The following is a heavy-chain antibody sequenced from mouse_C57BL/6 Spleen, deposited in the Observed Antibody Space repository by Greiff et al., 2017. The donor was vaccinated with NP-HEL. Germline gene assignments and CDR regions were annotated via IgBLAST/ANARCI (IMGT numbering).Heavy chain of an antibody. CDR2: INPNNGGT. Sequence: EVQLQQSGPELVKPGASVKISCKASGYTFTDYYMNWVKQSHGKSLEWIGDINPNNGGTSYNQKFKGKATLTVDKSSSTAYMELRSLTSEDSAVYYCARGEDDGYFEDYWGQGTTLTVSS. V-gene: IGHV1-26*01. D-gene: IGHD2-3*01. J-gene: IGHJ2*01. CDR1: GYTFTDYY. CDR3: ARGEDDGYFEDY.